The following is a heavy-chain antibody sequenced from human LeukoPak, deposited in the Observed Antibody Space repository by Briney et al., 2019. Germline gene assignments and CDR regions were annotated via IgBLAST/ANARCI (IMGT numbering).Heavy chain of an antibody. CDR3: AREKDFNYFDY. Sequence: ASVKVSCKASGYTFTSYGISWVRQAPGQGLEWMGWISAYNGDTNYAQKFQGRVTMTRDMSTSTVYMELSSLRSEDTAVYYCAREKDFNYFDYWGQGTLVTVSS. J-gene: IGHJ4*02. CDR2: ISAYNGDT. V-gene: IGHV1-18*01. CDR1: GYTFTSYG.